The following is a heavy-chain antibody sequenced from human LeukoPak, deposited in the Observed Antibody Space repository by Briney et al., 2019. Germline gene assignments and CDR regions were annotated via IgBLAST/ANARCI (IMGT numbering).Heavy chain of an antibody. CDR2: ISGIGDST. D-gene: IGHD6-13*01. V-gene: IGHV3-23*01. CDR1: GFTLSNYA. J-gene: IGHJ4*02. Sequence: GGSLRRYCEGPGFTLSNYAMTCVRQTPGKGLEWVSAISGIGDSTYYADSVKGQFTISLDTSDNTLYLQMNSLRADDTAVYYCAKGSGSWYYFDYWGQGTLVTVSS. CDR3: AKGSGSWYYFDY.